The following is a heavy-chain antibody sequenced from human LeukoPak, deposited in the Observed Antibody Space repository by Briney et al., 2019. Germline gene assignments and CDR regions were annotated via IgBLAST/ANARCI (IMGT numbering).Heavy chain of an antibody. CDR3: ASTPGIAAAGPFMDV. D-gene: IGHD6-13*01. J-gene: IGHJ6*03. V-gene: IGHV4-38-2*02. Sequence: SETLSLTCTVSGYSISSGYCWGWIRQPPGKGLEWIGSIYHSGSPYYNPSLKSRVTISVDTSKNQFSLKLSSVTAADTAVYYCASTPGIAAAGPFMDVWGKGTTVTVSS. CDR1: GYSISSGYC. CDR2: IYHSGSP.